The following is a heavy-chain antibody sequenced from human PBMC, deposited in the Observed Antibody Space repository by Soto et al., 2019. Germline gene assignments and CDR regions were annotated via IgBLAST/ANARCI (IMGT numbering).Heavy chain of an antibody. CDR2: INHSGRV. V-gene: IGHV4-34*01. D-gene: IGHD3-22*01. CDR1: GGSLSGHS. J-gene: IGHJ5*01. CDR3: STRAYDTNGYYRFDP. Sequence: SETLSLTCAVYGGSLSGHSWTWIRQSPGKGLEWIGDINHSGRVNYSPSLKSRVTISLDTSKNQFSLTLSAVTAADTAMYYCSTRAYDTNGYYRFDPWGQGTLVTVSS.